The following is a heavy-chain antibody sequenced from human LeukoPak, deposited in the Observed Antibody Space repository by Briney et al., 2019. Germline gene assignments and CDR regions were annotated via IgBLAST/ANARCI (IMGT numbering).Heavy chain of an antibody. V-gene: IGHV3-11*05. Sequence: GGSLRLSCAASGFTFSDYYMSWIRQAPGKGLEWISYITSSSSDTNYADSVKGRFTISRDNAKKSLYLQMNSLRAEDTAVHYCARDYDILTGYFRGGFDYWGQETLVTVSS. J-gene: IGHJ4*02. CDR3: ARDYDILTGYFRGGFDY. D-gene: IGHD3-9*01. CDR1: GFTFSDYY. CDR2: ITSSSSDT.